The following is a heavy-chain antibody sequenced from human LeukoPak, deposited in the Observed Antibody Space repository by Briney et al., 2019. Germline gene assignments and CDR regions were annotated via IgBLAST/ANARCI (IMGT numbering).Heavy chain of an antibody. Sequence: GASVKVSCKASGYTFTSYGISWVRQAPGQGLEWMGWISAYNGNTNYAQKLQGRVTMTTDTSTSTAYMELRSLRSDDTAVYYCASIRFLEWLFYYFDYWGQGTLVTVSS. CDR3: ASIRFLEWLFYYFDY. CDR2: ISAYNGNT. CDR1: GYTFTSYG. J-gene: IGHJ4*02. D-gene: IGHD3-3*01. V-gene: IGHV1-18*01.